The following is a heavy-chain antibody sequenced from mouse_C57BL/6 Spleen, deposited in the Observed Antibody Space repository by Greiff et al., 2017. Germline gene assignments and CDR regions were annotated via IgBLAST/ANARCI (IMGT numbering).Heavy chain of an antibody. V-gene: IGHV8-12*01. CDR2: IYWDDDK. J-gene: IGHJ3*01. D-gene: IGHD2-4*01. CDR1: GFSLSTSGMG. CDR3: ARSEDDDVFAD. Sequence: QVTLKESGPGILQSSQTLSLTCSFTGFSLSTSGMGVSWIRQPSGKGLEWLAHIYWDDDKRYNPSLKSRPTISKETSRNQVFLKITSVDTADTAAYYCARSEDDDVFADWGQGTLVTVSA.